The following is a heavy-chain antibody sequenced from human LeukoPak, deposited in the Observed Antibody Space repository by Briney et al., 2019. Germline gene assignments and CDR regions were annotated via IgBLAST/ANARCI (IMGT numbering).Heavy chain of an antibody. J-gene: IGHJ4*02. D-gene: IGHD3-10*01. CDR3: ARKIYGSENYIDY. Sequence: GGSLRLSCAASGFTFSDYYINWIREAPGGGLEWVAYLSSSGNMIYYSDSVKGRFTISRDNAKNSVYLQMNSLRAEDTAVYYCARKIYGSENYIDYWGQGTLVTVSS. CDR2: LSSSGNMI. CDR1: GFTFSDYY. V-gene: IGHV3-11*01.